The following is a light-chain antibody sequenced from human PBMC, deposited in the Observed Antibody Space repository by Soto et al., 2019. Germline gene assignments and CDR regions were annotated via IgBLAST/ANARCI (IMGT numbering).Light chain of an antibody. Sequence: QSALTQPASVSGSLGQSITISCTGTSRDVGHYDYVSWYQQHPGKAPKLLIYEVTNRPSGVFNRFSGSKSGNTASLTISGLQAEDEADYYCSSYTSSSTYFFGTGTKLTVL. V-gene: IGLV2-14*01. CDR1: SRDVGHYDY. CDR2: EVT. CDR3: SSYTSSSTYF. J-gene: IGLJ1*01.